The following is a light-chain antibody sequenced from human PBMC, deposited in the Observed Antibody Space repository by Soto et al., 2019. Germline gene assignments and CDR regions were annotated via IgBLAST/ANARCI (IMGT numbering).Light chain of an antibody. CDR3: SLYTSENAYV. CDR1: ASNIGRDP. V-gene: IGLV1-44*01. CDR2: ENN. Sequence: QSVLTQPPSASGAPGQRVTISCSGSASNIGRDPVNWYQQVPGTAPKLLIYENNHRPSGVPDRFSGSKSGTSASLVISGLQSGDEAEYYCSLYTSENAYVFGTGTKVTVL. J-gene: IGLJ1*01.